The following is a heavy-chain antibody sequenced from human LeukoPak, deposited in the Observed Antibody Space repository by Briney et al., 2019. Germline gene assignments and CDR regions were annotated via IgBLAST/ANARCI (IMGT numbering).Heavy chain of an antibody. CDR1: GYTFTGYY. CDR2: INPNSGGT. Sequence: ASVKVSCKASGYTFTGYYMHWVRQAPGQGLEWMGWINPNSGGTNYAQKFQGRVTMTRDTSISTAYMELSRLRSDDTAVYYCAXXXXVLMVSDYWGQGTLVTVSS. D-gene: IGHD2-8*01. V-gene: IGHV1-2*02. CDR3: AXXXXVLMVSDY. J-gene: IGHJ4*02.